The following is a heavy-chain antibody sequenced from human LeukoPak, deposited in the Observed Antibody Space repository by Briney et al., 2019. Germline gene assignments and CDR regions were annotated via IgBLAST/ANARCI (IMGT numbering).Heavy chain of an antibody. CDR2: INPNSGDT. Sequence: ASVKVSCKASGYTFTGYYMHWVRQAPGQGFEWMGWINPNSGDTNYAQKLQGRVTMTRDTSISTAHMELSRLRSDDTAVYYGARANPLNCSITTCLFDYWGQGTLVTVSS. J-gene: IGHJ4*02. CDR3: ARANPLNCSITTCLFDY. CDR1: GYTFTGYY. V-gene: IGHV1-2*02. D-gene: IGHD2-2*01.